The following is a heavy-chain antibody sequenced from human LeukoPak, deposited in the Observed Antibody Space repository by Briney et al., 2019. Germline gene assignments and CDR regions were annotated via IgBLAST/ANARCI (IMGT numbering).Heavy chain of an antibody. D-gene: IGHD3-3*01. V-gene: IGHV1-2*02. CDR2: INPNSGGT. CDR3: ARDSRSDFWSGSYYMDV. Sequence: VASVKVSCKASGYTFTGYYMHWVRQAPGQGLEWMGWINPNSGGTNYAQKFQGRVTMTRDTSISTAYMELSRLRSDDTAVYYCARDSRSDFWSGSYYMDVWGKGTTVTVSS. CDR1: GYTFTGYY. J-gene: IGHJ6*03.